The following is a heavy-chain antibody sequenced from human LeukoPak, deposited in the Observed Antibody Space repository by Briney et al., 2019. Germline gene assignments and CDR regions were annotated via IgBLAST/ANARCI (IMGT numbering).Heavy chain of an antibody. V-gene: IGHV3-49*04. D-gene: IGHD3-10*01. CDR2: IRSKIYGGTP. CDR1: GFTFGDYA. J-gene: IGHJ6*03. Sequence: SLRLSCTASGFTFGDYAMTWVRQAPGKGLEWVGFIRSKIYGGTPEYAASVKGRFTISRDDSKGIAYLQMNSLRAEDTAVYYCAKDGVWFGELLTSPYYYYMDVWGKGTTVTISS. CDR3: AKDGVWFGELLTSPYYYYMDV.